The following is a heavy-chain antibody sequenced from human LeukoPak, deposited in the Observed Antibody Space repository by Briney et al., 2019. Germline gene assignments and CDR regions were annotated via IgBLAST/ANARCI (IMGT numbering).Heavy chain of an antibody. CDR1: SGSIISYY. CDR3: ARAVLGEVSTFDY. J-gene: IGHJ4*02. V-gene: IGHV4-59*01. CDR2: IYYSGST. D-gene: IGHD2-8*02. Sequence: SETLTLTCTVSSGSIISYYWSWIRQPPGKGLECIGYIYYSGSTRYDPSLKSRITISVDTSKNQFSLKLTSVTAADTAVYYSARAVLGEVSTFDYWGQGTVVTVSS.